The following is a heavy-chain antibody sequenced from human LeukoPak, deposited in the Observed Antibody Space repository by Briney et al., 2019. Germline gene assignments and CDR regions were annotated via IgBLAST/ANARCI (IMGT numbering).Heavy chain of an antibody. CDR1: GFTFRNYV. CDR2: TSSDLNVK. Sequence: GGSLRLSCAASGFTFRNYVIHWVRQAPDKGLEWVAVTSSDLNVKLYADSVKGRFTISRDNSRSTLYLQMNSLRPEDAAIYYCAREGYYGSGSPPSLYFDYWGQGTLVTVSS. D-gene: IGHD3-10*01. CDR3: AREGYYGSGSPPSLYFDY. V-gene: IGHV3-30-3*01. J-gene: IGHJ4*02.